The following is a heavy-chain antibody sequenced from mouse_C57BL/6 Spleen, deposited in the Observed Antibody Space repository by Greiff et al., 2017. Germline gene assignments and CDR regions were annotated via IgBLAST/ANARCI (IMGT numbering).Heavy chain of an antibody. J-gene: IGHJ1*03. CDR2: INPNNGGT. V-gene: IGHV1-22*01. D-gene: IGHD2-3*01. CDR3: ARGLLRDWYFDV. CDR1: GYTFTDYN. Sequence: VQLKQSGPELVKPGASVKMSCKASGYTFTDYNMHWVKQSHGKSLEWIGYINPNNGGTSYNQKFKGKDTLTVNKSSSTAYMELRSLTSEDSAVYYCARGLLRDWYFDVWGTGTTVTVSS.